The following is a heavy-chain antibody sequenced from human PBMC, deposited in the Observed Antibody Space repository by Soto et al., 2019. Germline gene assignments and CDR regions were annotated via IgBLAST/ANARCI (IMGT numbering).Heavy chain of an antibody. Sequence: QVQLVQSGTEVKKPGASVKVSCKASGYTFTSYGFSWVRQAPGQGLEWMGWISTYNDNTNYAQKLQGRVTMTTDTEXXXXDQXLQGTGTTTPDTXMSXAXTALRSLRSDDTAVYDCAREGGYCSGGSCYWDWFDPWGQGTLVTVSS. CDR3: XAXTALRSLRSDDTAVYDCAREGGYCSGGSCYWDWFDP. CDR1: GYTFTSYG. D-gene: IGHD2-8*01. J-gene: IGHJ5*02. CDR2: ISTYNDNT. V-gene: IGHV1-18*01.